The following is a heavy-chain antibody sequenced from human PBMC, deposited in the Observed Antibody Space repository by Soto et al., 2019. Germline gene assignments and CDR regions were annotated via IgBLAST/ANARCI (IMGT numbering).Heavy chain of an antibody. CDR2: IWYDGSNK. J-gene: IGHJ6*02. CDR1: GFTFSSYG. CDR3: ARDGPATVVTPDYYYGMDV. V-gene: IGHV3-33*01. D-gene: IGHD4-17*01. Sequence: GSLRLSCAASGFTFSSYGMHWVRQAPGKGLEWVAVIWYDGSNKYYADSVKGRLTISRDNSKNTLYLQMNSLRAEDTAVYYCARDGPATVVTPDYYYGMDVWGQGTTVTVSS.